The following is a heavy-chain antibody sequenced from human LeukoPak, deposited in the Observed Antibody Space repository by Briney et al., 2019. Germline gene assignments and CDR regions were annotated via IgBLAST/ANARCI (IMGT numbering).Heavy chain of an antibody. Sequence: GRSLRLSCLGAVFTFRDSAFHWVRQAPGKGLEWVAVISDDGSKRFYVDSVKGRFTMSRDNSRDTLYPHMQTLRPEDSAVYYCARESGFMMVGEINADNWFDPWGQGTPVTVSS. J-gene: IGHJ5*02. CDR2: ISDDGSKR. V-gene: IGHV3-30*04. CDR3: ARESGFMMVGEINADNWFDP. CDR1: VFTFRDSA. D-gene: IGHD3-3*01.